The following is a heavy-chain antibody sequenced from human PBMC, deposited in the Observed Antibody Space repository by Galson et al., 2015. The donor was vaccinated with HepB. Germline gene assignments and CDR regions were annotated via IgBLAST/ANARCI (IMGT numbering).Heavy chain of an antibody. CDR2: INSDGSST. Sequence: SLRLSCAASGFTFSSYWMHWVRQAPGKGLVWVSRINSDGSSTNYADSVKGRFTISRDSAKNTLYLQMNSLRAEDTAIYYCARDSSDSSGYWRAFDIWGQGTMVTVSS. CDR3: ARDSSDSSGYWRAFDI. D-gene: IGHD3-22*01. J-gene: IGHJ3*02. V-gene: IGHV3-74*01. CDR1: GFTFSSYW.